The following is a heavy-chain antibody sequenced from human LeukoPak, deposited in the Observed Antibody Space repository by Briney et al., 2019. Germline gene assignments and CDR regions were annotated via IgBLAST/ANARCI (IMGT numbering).Heavy chain of an antibody. CDR3: ARDDGQLWDY. J-gene: IGHJ4*02. CDR2: ISTYNGNT. V-gene: IGHV1-18*01. D-gene: IGHD5-18*01. Sequence: ASVTLSCKASGYTFTSYGISWVRQAHGQGLEWMGWISTYNGNTNYAQKLQGRVTMTTDTSTSTAYMELRSLRSDDTAVYYCARDDGQLWDYWGQGTLVTVSS. CDR1: GYTFTSYG.